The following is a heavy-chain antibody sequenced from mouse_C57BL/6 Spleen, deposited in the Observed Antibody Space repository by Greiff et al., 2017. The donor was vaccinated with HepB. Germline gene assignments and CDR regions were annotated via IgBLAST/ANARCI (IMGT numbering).Heavy chain of an antibody. Sequence: EVHLVESGGGLVKPGGSLKLSCAASGFTFSSYAMSWVRQTPEKRLEWVATISDGGSYTYYPDNVKGRFTISRDNAKNNLYLQMSHLKSEDTAMYYCARGLPAWFAYWGQGTLVTVSA. D-gene: IGHD2-4*01. V-gene: IGHV5-4*01. CDR1: GFTFSSYA. J-gene: IGHJ3*01. CDR2: ISDGGSYT. CDR3: ARGLPAWFAY.